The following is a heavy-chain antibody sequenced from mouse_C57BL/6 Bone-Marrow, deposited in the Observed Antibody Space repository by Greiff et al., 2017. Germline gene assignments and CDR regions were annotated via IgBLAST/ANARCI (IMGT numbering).Heavy chain of an antibody. CDR2: INPSTGGT. CDR1: GYSFTGYY. J-gene: IGHJ3*01. V-gene: IGHV1-42*01. D-gene: IGHD2-3*01. Sequence: VQLQQSGPELVKPGASVKISCKASGYSFTGYYLNWVKQSPEKSLEWIGEINPSTGGTTYNQKFKAKATLTVDKSSSTAYMQLKSLTAEDSAVYDCARYEGYWGQGTLGTVSA. CDR3: ARYEGY.